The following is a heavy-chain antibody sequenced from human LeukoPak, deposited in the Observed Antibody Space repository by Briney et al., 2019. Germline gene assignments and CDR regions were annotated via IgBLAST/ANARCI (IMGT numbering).Heavy chain of an antibody. Sequence: GGSLRLSCAASGFTFSSYAMHWVRQAPGKGLEWVAVISYDGSNKYYADSVKGRFTISRDNFKNTLYLQMNSLRAEDTAVYYCARDASGTDYYYYGMDVWGQGTTVTVSS. CDR3: ARDASGTDYYYYGMDV. CDR1: GFTFSSYA. V-gene: IGHV3-30*04. D-gene: IGHD2-15*01. J-gene: IGHJ6*02. CDR2: ISYDGSNK.